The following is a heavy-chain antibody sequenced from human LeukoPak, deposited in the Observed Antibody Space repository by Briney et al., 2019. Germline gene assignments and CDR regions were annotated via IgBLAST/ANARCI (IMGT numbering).Heavy chain of an antibody. J-gene: IGHJ4*02. CDR2: IYYSGGT. D-gene: IGHD2-15*01. V-gene: IGHV4-59*08. CDR3: ARHGYCSGGSCYWDY. Sequence: PSETLSLTCTVSGGSISPFYWSWIRQPPGKGLEWIAYIYYSGGTAYNPSLKSRVAISVDTSNNQVSLKLSSVTAADTAVYYCARHGYCSGGSCYWDYWGQGTLVTVSS. CDR1: GGSISPFY.